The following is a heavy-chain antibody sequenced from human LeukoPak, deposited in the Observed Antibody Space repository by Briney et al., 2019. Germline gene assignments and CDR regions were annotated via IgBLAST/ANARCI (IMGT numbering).Heavy chain of an antibody. CDR1: GGSFSTYY. J-gene: IGHJ4*02. V-gene: IGHV4-34*01. CDR3: ARGQFQRDY. Sequence: SETLSLTCAVYGGSFSTYYWSWIRQPPGKGLEWIGEINHSGRTNYNPSLKSRVTISVDTPKNQFSLKVSSVTAADTAVYYCARGQFQRDYWGQGTLVTVSS. CDR2: INHSGRT.